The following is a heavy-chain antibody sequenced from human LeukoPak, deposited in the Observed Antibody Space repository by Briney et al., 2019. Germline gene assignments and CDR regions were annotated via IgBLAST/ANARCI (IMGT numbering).Heavy chain of an antibody. CDR2: IYHTGST. V-gene: IGHV4-31*03. D-gene: IGHD3-10*01. Sequence: SQTLSLTCTVSGTSISSGGYYWSWIRQHPGKGLECIAYIYHTGSTYYNPSLKSRVNISVDTSQNQFSLTLSSVTAADTAAYYCARVIGPGSSIDYWGQGTQVTVSS. CDR3: ARVIGPGSSIDY. CDR1: GTSISSGGYY. J-gene: IGHJ4*02.